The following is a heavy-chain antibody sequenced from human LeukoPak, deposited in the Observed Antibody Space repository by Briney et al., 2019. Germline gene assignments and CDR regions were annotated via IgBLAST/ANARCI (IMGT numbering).Heavy chain of an antibody. Sequence: KPSETLSLTCTVSGGSVSSGSYYWSWIRQPPGKGLEWIGYIYYSGSTNYNPSLKSRVTISVDTSKNQFSLKLSSVTAADTAVYYCARADLGKYYYDSSGPNWFDPWGQGTLVTVSS. D-gene: IGHD3-22*01. CDR1: GGSVSSGSYY. CDR2: IYYSGST. CDR3: ARADLGKYYYDSSGPNWFDP. J-gene: IGHJ5*02. V-gene: IGHV4-61*01.